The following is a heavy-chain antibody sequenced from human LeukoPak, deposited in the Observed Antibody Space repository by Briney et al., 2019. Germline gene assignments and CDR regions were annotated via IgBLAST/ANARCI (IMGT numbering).Heavy chain of an antibody. CDR3: ARVGGSPYYFDY. D-gene: IGHD3-16*01. J-gene: IGHJ4*02. CDR2: IYTTGST. V-gene: IGHV4-4*07. CDR1: GGSISNYY. Sequence: PSETLSPTCTVSGGSISNYYCSWIRQPAGKGLEWIGRIYTTGSTNYNPSLKSRVTMSVDTSKNQFSLNLNSVTAADTAVYYCARVGGSPYYFDYWGQGALVTVSS.